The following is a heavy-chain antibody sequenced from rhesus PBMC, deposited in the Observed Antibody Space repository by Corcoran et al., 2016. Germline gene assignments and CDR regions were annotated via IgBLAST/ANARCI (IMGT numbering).Heavy chain of an antibody. Sequence: QVQLQESGPGRVKPSETLSPTCAGSGYSISSNYWSWTRQPPGKGLEWIGYIYGSDGSTYYNPSLKSRVTISTDTSKNHFSLKLTSVTAADTAVYYCTRDFDYDFDYWGQGVLVTVSS. V-gene: IGHV4-160*01. CDR2: IYGSDGST. CDR1: GYSISSNY. J-gene: IGHJ4*01. D-gene: IGHD3-40*01. CDR3: TRDFDYDFDY.